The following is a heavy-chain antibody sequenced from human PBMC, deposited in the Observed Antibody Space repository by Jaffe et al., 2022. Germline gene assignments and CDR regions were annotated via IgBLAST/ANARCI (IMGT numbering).Heavy chain of an antibody. J-gene: IGHJ4*02. CDR3: ARVLGSGYDYEGY. CDR1: GFTVSSNY. D-gene: IGHD5-12*01. V-gene: IGHV3-53*04. CDR2: IYSGGST. Sequence: EVQLVESGGGLVQPGGSLRLSCAASGFTVSSNYMSWVRQAPGKGLEWVSVIYSGGSTYYADSVKGRFTISRHNSKNTLYLQMNSLRAEDTAVYYCARVLGSGYDYEGYWGQGTLVTVSS.